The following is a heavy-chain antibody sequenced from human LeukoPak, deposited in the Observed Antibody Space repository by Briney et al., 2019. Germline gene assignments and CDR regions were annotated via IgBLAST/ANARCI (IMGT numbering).Heavy chain of an antibody. CDR3: ARGPGAFDI. Sequence: GGSLSLSCVASGFMFSSYWMNWVRQAPGNGLVWVSRINSDGSSTSYADSVKGRFTISRDNAKNTLFLQMNSLRAEDTAVYYCARGPGAFDIWGQGTMVTVSS. V-gene: IGHV3-74*01. CDR2: INSDGSST. J-gene: IGHJ3*02. CDR1: GFMFSSYW. D-gene: IGHD2-2*01.